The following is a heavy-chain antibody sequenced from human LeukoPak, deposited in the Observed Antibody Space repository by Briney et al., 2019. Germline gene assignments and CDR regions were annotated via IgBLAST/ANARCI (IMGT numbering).Heavy chain of an antibody. J-gene: IGHJ2*01. CDR3: AKDWSCSSTSCYNRLIYWYFDL. CDR1: GFIFNHHA. CDR2: ISGSGGST. V-gene: IGHV3-23*01. D-gene: IGHD2-2*02. Sequence: GGSLRLSCAASGFIFNHHAMSWVRQAPGKGLEWVSAISGSGGSTYYADSVKGRFTISRDNSKNTLYLQMNSLRAEDTAVYYCAKDWSCSSTSCYNRLIYWYFDLWGRGTLVTVSS.